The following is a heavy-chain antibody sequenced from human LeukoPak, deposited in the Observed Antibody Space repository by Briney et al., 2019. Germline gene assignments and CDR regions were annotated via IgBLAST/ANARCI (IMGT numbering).Heavy chain of an antibody. CDR3: AKRRTDSSSWYYFDY. Sequence: PGGSLRLSCAASGFTFSSYGMHWVRQAPGKGLEWVAFIRYDGSNKYYADSVKGRSTISRDNSKNTLYLQMNSLRAEDTAVYYCAKRRTDSSSWYYFDYWGQGALVTVSS. CDR1: GFTFSSYG. V-gene: IGHV3-30*02. J-gene: IGHJ4*02. CDR2: IRYDGSNK. D-gene: IGHD6-13*01.